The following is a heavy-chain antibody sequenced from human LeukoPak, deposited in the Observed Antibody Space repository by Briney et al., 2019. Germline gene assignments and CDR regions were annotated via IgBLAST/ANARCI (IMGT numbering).Heavy chain of an antibody. J-gene: IGHJ6*04. CDR3: ARGLRQGSAWSWGPKEKSYQYMDV. D-gene: IGHD6-19*01. CDR1: GGSFSSHY. CDR2: INPRGST. Sequence: SETLSLTCGVSGGSFSSHYWTWIRQPPGKGLEWIGEINPRGSTNYNPSLESRVTVSADTSRNQLSLSLTSVTAADSAVYFCARGLRQGSAWSWGPKEKSYQYMDVWGTGTTVSVSS. V-gene: IGHV4-34*01.